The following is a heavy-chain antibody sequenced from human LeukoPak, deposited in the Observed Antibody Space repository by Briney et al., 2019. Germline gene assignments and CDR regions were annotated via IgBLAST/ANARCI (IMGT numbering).Heavy chain of an antibody. D-gene: IGHD6-13*01. Sequence: SETLSLTCTASGGSISSTTYYWGWIRQPPGKGLEWIGSIYYTGSTYYNPSLKSRVTISVDTSKNQFSLKLSSVTAADTAVYYCARDLYSSSWWVWGQGTLVTVSS. J-gene: IGHJ4*02. CDR3: ARDLYSSSWWV. V-gene: IGHV4-39*07. CDR2: IYYTGST. CDR1: GGSISSTTYY.